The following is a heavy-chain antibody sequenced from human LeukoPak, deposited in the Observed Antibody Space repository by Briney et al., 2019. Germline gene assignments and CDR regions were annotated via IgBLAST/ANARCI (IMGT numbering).Heavy chain of an antibody. J-gene: IGHJ4*02. CDR3: ARVGATINYGGDY. Sequence: ASVKVSCKSSGGAFSNYAISWVRLAPGRSPEWMGGIIPILGTTIYAQKFQGRVTITAEESTQTVYLDLSSLKSEDTALYYCARVGATINYGGDYWGQGTLVTVSS. V-gene: IGHV1-69*13. CDR2: IIPILGTT. D-gene: IGHD1-26*01. CDR1: GGAFSNYA.